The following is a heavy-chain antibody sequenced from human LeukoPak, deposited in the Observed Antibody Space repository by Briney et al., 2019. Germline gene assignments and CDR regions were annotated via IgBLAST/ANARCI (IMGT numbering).Heavy chain of an antibody. CDR2: ISSSSSYI. CDR1: GFTFSTYR. CDR3: ARDKDVYFDY. V-gene: IGHV3-21*01. Sequence: GGSLRLSCVDTGFTFSTYRMSWVRQAPGKGLEWVSSISSSSSYIYYADSVKGRITISRDNAKNSLYLQMNSLRVEDTAVYYCARDKDVYFDYWGQGTLVTVSS. J-gene: IGHJ4*02.